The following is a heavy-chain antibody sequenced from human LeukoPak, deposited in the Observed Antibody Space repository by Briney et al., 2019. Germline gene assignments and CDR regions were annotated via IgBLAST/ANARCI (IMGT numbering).Heavy chain of an antibody. D-gene: IGHD4-11*01. CDR1: GGSISSGGYY. V-gene: IGHV4-31*03. CDR3: ARGQYTYGMDV. CDR2: IYYSGST. J-gene: IGHJ6*02. Sequence: PSETLSLTCTVSGGSISSGGYYWSWIRQHPGEGLEWIGYIYYSGSTYYNPSLKSRVTISVDTSKNQFSLKLSSVTAADTAVYYCARGQYTYGMDVWGQGTTVTVSS.